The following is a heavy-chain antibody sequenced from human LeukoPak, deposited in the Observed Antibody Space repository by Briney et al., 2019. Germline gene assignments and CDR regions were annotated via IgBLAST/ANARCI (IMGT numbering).Heavy chain of an antibody. J-gene: IGHJ4*02. CDR3: AKDLPCDY. CDR2: ISGSGGTT. CDR1: GFTFSSYA. V-gene: IGHV3-23*01. Sequence: GGSLRLSCAASGFTFSSYAMSWVRQAPGKGLAWVSAISGSGGTTYYVDSVKGRFTISRDNSKNTLYLQLNSLRAEDTAIYYCAKDLPCDYWGQGTLVTVSS.